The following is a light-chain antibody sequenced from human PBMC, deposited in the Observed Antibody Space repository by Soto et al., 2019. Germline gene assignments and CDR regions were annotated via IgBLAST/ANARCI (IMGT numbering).Light chain of an antibody. J-gene: IGLJ1*01. CDR3: SSYTTSSNVV. V-gene: IGLV2-14*03. CDR2: EVS. CDR1: SSDVGGYNF. Sequence: QSVLPHPASVFWSPGHSITISCTGTSSDVGGYNFVSWYQQHPGKAPKLMIYEVSNRPSGVSNRFSGSKSGNTASLTISGLQPEEEADYYCSSYTTSSNVVFGTGTKVTVL.